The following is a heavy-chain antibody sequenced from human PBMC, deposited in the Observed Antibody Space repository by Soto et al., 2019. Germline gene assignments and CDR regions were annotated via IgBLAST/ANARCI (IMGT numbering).Heavy chain of an antibody. J-gene: IGHJ4*02. CDR3: ARSFCSGGNCYPYYFDY. D-gene: IGHD2-15*01. CDR2: IYNGGST. CDR1: GFTVSSNY. Sequence: GALRLSCAASGFTVSSNYMSWVRQAPGKVLEWVSVIYNGGSTYYADSVKGRFTISRDNSKNTLYLQVNSLRAEDTAVYYCARSFCSGGNCYPYYFDYXGQGAMVTVS. V-gene: IGHV3-53*01.